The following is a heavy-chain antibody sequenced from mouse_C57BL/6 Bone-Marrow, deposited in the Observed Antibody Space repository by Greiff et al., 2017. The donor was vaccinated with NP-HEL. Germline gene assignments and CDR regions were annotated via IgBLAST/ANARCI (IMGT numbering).Heavy chain of an antibody. Sequence: QVQLQQSGPELVKPGASVKISCKASGYAFSSSWMNWVKQRPGKGLEWIGRIYPGDGDTNYNGKFKGKATLTADKSSSTAYMQLSSLTSEDSAVYFCARKAYYSNYEFAYWGQGTQVTVSA. CDR1: GYAFSSSW. CDR3: ARKAYYSNYEFAY. CDR2: IYPGDGDT. D-gene: IGHD2-5*01. V-gene: IGHV1-82*01. J-gene: IGHJ3*01.